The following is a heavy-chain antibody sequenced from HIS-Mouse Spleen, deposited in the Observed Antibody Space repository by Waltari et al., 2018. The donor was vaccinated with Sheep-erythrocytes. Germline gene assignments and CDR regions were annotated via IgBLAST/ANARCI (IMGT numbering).Heavy chain of an antibody. CDR1: GGSFRGYY. CDR3: ARGGRRTGFDY. Sequence: QVQLQQWGAGLLKPSETLSLTCAVYGGSFRGYYWSWIRQPPGMGLVGIGEIIHSESTNYNPALNSRVTISGDTSKTQFSLKLSFVTDADTAVYYCARGGRRTGFDYWGQGTLVAVSS. V-gene: IGHV4-34*01. CDR2: IIHSEST. J-gene: IGHJ4*02. D-gene: IGHD3-9*01.